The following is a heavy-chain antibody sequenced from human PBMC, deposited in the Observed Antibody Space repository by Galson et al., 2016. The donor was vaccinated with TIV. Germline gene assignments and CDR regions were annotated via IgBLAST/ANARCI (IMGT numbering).Heavy chain of an antibody. Sequence: PRLSCAASGFPFRSYALHSVRPAPGTGLQWVAVISFDGSNKYYADSVKGRFTISRDSSKNTRYLQVNSLRTEETAVYNYGMDVWGQGTTVTVSS. J-gene: IGHJ6*02. CDR3: GMDV. V-gene: IGHV3-30*01. CDR2: ISFDGSNK. CDR1: GFPFRSYA.